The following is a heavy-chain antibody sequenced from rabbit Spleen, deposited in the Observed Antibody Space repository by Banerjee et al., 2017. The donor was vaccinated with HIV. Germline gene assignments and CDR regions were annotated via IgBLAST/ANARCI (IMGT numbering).Heavy chain of an antibody. Sequence: QEQLVESGGGLVQPGASLTLTCTASGFSFSDRDVMCWVRQAPGKGLQWIACINAYTGKPVYATWAKGRFTISRTSSTTVTLQMTGLTAADTATYFCARDLASVVGWNFNLWGPGTLVTVS. J-gene: IGHJ4*01. CDR1: GFSFSDRDV. CDR2: INAYTGKP. CDR3: ARDLASVVGWNFNL. V-gene: IGHV1S45*01. D-gene: IGHD3-1*01.